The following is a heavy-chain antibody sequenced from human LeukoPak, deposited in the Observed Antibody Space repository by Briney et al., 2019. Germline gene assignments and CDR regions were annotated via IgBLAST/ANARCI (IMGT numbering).Heavy chain of an antibody. D-gene: IGHD2-15*01. CDR3: ARAEQVVVAAIDY. V-gene: IGHV4-34*01. J-gene: IGHJ4*02. CDR2: INHSGST. Sequence: KPSETLSLTCAVDGGSFSGYYWSWIRQPPGKGLEWIGEINHSGSTNYNPSLKSRVTISVDTSKNQFSLKLSSVTAADTAVYYCARAEQVVVAAIDYWGQGTLVTVSS. CDR1: GGSFSGYY.